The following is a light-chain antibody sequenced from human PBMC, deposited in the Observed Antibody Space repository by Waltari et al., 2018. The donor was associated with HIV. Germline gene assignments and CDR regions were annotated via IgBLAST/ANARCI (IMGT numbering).Light chain of an antibody. CDR3: CSYAGSYIWV. CDR2: DVS. Sequence: QSALTQPPSASGSPGQSVTISCTGTSSDVGGYNFVSWYQQHPGKAPKVMIYDVSKRPSGFPDRFSGSKSGNTASLTISGLQAEDEADYYCCSYAGSYIWVFGGGTKLTVL. V-gene: IGLV2-11*01. CDR1: SSDVGGYNF. J-gene: IGLJ3*02.